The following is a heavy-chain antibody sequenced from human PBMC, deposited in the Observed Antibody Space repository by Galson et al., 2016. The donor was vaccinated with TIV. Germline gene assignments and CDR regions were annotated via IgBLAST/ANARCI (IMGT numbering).Heavy chain of an antibody. CDR2: IIRIFGTA. CDR3: AGACGRYPYYLDG. CDR1: GGTLTSYA. Sequence: SVKVSCKASGGTLTSYAVNWVRQAPGQGLEWMGEIIRIFGTANYAQKFQGRVTITTDDSTGAAYMELSSLRFDDTAVYYCAGACGRYPYYLDGWGKGTPVTVSS. J-gene: IGHJ6*03. D-gene: IGHD3-16*02. V-gene: IGHV1-69*05.